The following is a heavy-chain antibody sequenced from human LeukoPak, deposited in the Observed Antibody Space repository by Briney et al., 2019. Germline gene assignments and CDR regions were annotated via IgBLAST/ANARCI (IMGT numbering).Heavy chain of an antibody. D-gene: IGHD5-18*01. CDR2: LSSGGTTI. V-gene: IGHV3-48*03. CDR1: GFTFNIYE. Sequence: GGSLRLSCAASGFTFNIYEMIWVRQALGKGLEWVSYLSSGGTTIYYADSVKGRFTISRDNAKNSLYLQMNSLRAEDSAVYYCARNSYGGYWGQGTLVTVSS. CDR3: ARNSYGGY. J-gene: IGHJ4*02.